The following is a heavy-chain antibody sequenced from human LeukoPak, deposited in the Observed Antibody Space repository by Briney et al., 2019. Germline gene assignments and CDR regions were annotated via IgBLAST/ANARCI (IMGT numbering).Heavy chain of an antibody. CDR2: IYYSGST. J-gene: IGHJ4*02. CDR1: GGSISSSSYY. CDR3: ASSGYYFRYFDY. D-gene: IGHD3-22*01. Sequence: PSETLSLTCTVSGGSISSSSYYWGWIRQPPGKGLEWIGSIYYSGSTYYNPSLKSRVTISVDTSKNQFSLKLSSVTAADTAVYYCASSGYYFRYFDYWGQGTLVTVSS. V-gene: IGHV4-39*01.